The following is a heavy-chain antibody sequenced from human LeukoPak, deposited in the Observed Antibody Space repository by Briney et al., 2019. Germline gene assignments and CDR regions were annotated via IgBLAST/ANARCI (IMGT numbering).Heavy chain of an antibody. D-gene: IGHD3-9*01. J-gene: IGHJ6*03. V-gene: IGHV4-34*01. CDR2: INHSGST. CDR3: ARGPQYYDILTGSRIYYYYCYMDV. Sequence: SETLSLTCAVYGGSFSGYYWSWIRQPPGKGLEWIGEINHSGSTNYNPSLKSRVTISVDTSKNQFSLKLSSVTAADTAVYYCARGPQYYDILTGSRIYYYYCYMDVWGKGTTVTVSS. CDR1: GGSFSGYY.